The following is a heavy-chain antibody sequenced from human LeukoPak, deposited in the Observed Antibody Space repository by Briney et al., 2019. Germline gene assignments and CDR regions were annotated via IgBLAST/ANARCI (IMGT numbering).Heavy chain of an antibody. J-gene: IGHJ5*02. V-gene: IGHV3-7*01. Sequence: GGSLRLSCAASGFTFSSYWMGWVRQAPGKGLEWVASIKQGGSGKYCVDSGKGRFTMSSDNANNSLYLQMNSLRADDTAVYYCARDIGLRKAAPPGWFDPWGQGALVTVSS. D-gene: IGHD6-6*01. CDR3: ARDIGLRKAAPPGWFDP. CDR2: IKQGGSGK. CDR1: GFTFSSYW.